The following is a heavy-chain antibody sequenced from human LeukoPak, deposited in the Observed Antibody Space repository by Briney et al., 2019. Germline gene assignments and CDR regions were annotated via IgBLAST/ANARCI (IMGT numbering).Heavy chain of an antibody. CDR2: IYYSGST. D-gene: IGHD5-12*01. CDR3: ARRAIVATIDY. Sequence: SETLSLTCTVSGGSISSYYWSWIRQPPGKGLEWIGYIYYSGSTNYNPSLKSRVTISVDTSKNQFSLKLSSVTAADTAVYYCARRAIVATIDYWGQGTLVTVSS. V-gene: IGHV4-59*01. J-gene: IGHJ4*02. CDR1: GGSISSYY.